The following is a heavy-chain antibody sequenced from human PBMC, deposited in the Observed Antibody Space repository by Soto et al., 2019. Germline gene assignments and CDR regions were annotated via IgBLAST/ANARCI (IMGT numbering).Heavy chain of an antibody. CDR1: GGTFSSYA. CDR2: IIPIFGTA. D-gene: IGHD3-22*01. CDR3: ARDGGWLPNNWFDP. V-gene: IGHV1-69*01. Sequence: QVQLVQSGAEVKKPGSSVKVSCKASGGTFSSYAISWVRQAPGQGLEGMGGIIPIFGTANYAQKFQGRVTIPADESTRTAYMELSSLRSEDTAVYDCARDGGWLPNNWFDPWGQGTLVTVSS. J-gene: IGHJ5*02.